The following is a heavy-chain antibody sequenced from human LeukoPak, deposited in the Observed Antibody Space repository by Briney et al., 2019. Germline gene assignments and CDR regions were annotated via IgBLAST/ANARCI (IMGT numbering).Heavy chain of an antibody. Sequence: SVKVSCKASGGTFSRSGISWVRQAPGQGLEWMGGLTPMFGTANYAQKFQGRVTITADESTSTAYLELTSLRSEDTAIYYCARDAAIFDSRGYYFLWWGQGALVTVSS. D-gene: IGHD3-22*01. CDR1: GGTFSRSG. J-gene: IGHJ4*02. CDR2: LTPMFGTA. V-gene: IGHV1-69*13. CDR3: ARDAAIFDSRGYYFLW.